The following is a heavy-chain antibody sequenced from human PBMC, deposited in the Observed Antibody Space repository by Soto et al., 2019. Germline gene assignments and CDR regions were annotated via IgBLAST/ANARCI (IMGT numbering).Heavy chain of an antibody. V-gene: IGHV1-69*13. Sequence: SXKVSFKASGGIXSRNARRLMRQAPGQGLEWMGGIIPIFGSPKYAQKFQGRVTITADESTNTAYMELSSLRSEDTAMYYCAREGIAARLEYWGQGTLVTVSS. J-gene: IGHJ4*02. CDR3: AREGIAARLEY. CDR2: IIPIFGSP. CDR1: GGIXSRNA. D-gene: IGHD6-6*01.